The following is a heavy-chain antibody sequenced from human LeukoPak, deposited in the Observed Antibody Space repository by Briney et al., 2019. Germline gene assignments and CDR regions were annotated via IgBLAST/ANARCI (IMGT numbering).Heavy chain of an antibody. CDR2: INPNSGGT. Sequence: ASVKVSCKASGYTFTGYYMHWVRQAPGQGLEWMGWINPNSGGTNYAQKFQGRVTMTRDTSISTAYMELSRLRSDDTAVYYCARVWDRGSGWYQYYFDYWGQGTLVTVSS. CDR1: GYTFTGYY. J-gene: IGHJ4*02. V-gene: IGHV1-2*02. CDR3: ARVWDRGSGWYQYYFDY. D-gene: IGHD6-19*01.